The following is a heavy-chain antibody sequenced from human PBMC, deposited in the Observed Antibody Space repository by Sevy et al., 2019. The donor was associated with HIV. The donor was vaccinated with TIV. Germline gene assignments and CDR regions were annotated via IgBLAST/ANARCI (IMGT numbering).Heavy chain of an antibody. Sequence: GGSLRLSYVASAFTFSTYVMHWVRQAPGKGLEWVSVISFDGSHKYYADSVKGRCTVSRDNSKNTLNLQMNSLRAEDTAVYYCARDLRPHLLYSDFWSGYSGMDVWGQGTTVTVSS. D-gene: IGHD3-3*01. J-gene: IGHJ6*02. CDR3: ARDLRPHLLYSDFWSGYSGMDV. CDR1: AFTFSTYV. V-gene: IGHV3-30*03. CDR2: ISFDGSHK.